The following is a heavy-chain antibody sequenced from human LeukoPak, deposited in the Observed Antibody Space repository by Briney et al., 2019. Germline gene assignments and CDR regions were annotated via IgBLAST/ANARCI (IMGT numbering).Heavy chain of an antibody. CDR3: AREGRPHCSSTSCYGGFDP. D-gene: IGHD2-2*01. CDR1: RFTFSSYW. V-gene: IGHV3-7*01. CDR2: IKQDGSEK. J-gene: IGHJ5*02. Sequence: GGSLRLSCAASRFTFSSYWMSWVRQAPGKGLECVAKIKQDGSEKYYVDSVKGRFTISRDNAKNSLYLQMNSLRAEDTAVYYCAREGRPHCSSTSCYGGFDPWGQGTLVTVSS.